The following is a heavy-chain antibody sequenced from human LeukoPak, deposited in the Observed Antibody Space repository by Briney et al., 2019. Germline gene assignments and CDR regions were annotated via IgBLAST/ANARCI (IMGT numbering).Heavy chain of an antibody. V-gene: IGHV3-33*01. CDR3: ARDTTLFPYYFDY. D-gene: IGHD3-10*02. Sequence: GGSLRLSCAASGFTFSSYGMHWVRQAPGKGLEWVAVIWYDGSNKYYADSVKGRFTISRDNSKNTLYLQMNSLRAEDTAVYYCARDTTLFPYYFDYWGQGTLVIVSS. CDR1: GFTFSSYG. CDR2: IWYDGSNK. J-gene: IGHJ4*02.